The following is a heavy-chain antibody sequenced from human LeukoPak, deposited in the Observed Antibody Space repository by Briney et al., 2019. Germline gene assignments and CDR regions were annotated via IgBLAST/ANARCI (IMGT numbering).Heavy chain of an antibody. Sequence: GGSLRLSCAASGFTFSSYSMNWVRQAPGKGLEWVSSISSSSSYIYYADSVKGRFTISRDNAKNSLYLQMNSLRAEDTAVYYCAKDRAWIQLWLFQHWGQGTLVTVSS. D-gene: IGHD5-18*01. J-gene: IGHJ1*01. V-gene: IGHV3-21*04. CDR1: GFTFSSYS. CDR2: ISSSSSYI. CDR3: AKDRAWIQLWLFQH.